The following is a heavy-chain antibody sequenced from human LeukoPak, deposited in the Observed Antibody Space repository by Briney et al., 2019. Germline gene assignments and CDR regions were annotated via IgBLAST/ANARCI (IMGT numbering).Heavy chain of an antibody. CDR1: GYTFTSYG. CDR3: ARDRGPSGYYPFDY. J-gene: IGHJ4*02. Sequence: GASVKVSCKASGYTFTSYGISWVRQAPGQGLEWMGWINAYNGNTNYAQKLQGRVTMTTDTSTSTAYMELRSLRSDDTAVYYCARDRGPSGYYPFDYWGQGTLVTVSS. D-gene: IGHD3-22*01. V-gene: IGHV1-18*01. CDR2: INAYNGNT.